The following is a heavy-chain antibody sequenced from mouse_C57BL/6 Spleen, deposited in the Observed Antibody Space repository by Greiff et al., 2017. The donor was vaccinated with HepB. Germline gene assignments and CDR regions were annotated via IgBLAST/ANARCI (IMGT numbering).Heavy chain of an antibody. Sequence: QVQQQQPGAELVKPGASVKLSCKASGYTFTSYWMQWVKQRPGQGLEWIGEIDPSDSYTNYNQKFKGKATLTVDTSSSTAYMQLSSLTSEDSAVYYCARGGLRSPFDVWGTGTTVTVSS. V-gene: IGHV1-50*01. J-gene: IGHJ1*03. D-gene: IGHD1-1*01. CDR3: ARGGLRSPFDV. CDR2: IDPSDSYT. CDR1: GYTFTSYW.